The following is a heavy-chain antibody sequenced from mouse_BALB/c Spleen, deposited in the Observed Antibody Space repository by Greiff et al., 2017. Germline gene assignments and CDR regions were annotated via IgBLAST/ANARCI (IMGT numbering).Heavy chain of an antibody. CDR1: GDSITSGY. D-gene: IGHD1-1*01. CDR2: ISYSGST. V-gene: IGHV3-8*02. CDR3: ARGHYGSSYEDY. J-gene: IGHJ4*01. Sequence: EVQLKESGPSLVKPSQTLSLTCSVTGDSITSGYWNWIRKFPGNKLEYMGYISYSGSTYYNPSLKSRISITRDTSKNQYYLQLNSVTTEDTATYYCARGHYGSSYEDYWGQGTSVTVSS.